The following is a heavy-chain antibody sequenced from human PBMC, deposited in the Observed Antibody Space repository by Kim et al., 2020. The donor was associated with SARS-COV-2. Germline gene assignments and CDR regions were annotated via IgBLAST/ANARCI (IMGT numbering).Heavy chain of an antibody. D-gene: IGHD6-19*01. Sequence: KGRFTISRDNAKNSLYLQMNSLRAEDTAVYYCARGSGEQWLVSLPWGMDVWGQGTTVTVSS. CDR3: ARGSGEQWLVSLPWGMDV. J-gene: IGHJ6*02. V-gene: IGHV3-11*06.